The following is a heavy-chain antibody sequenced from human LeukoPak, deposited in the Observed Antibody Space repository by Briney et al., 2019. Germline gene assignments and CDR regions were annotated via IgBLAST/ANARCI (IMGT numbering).Heavy chain of an antibody. CDR2: IYSGGST. V-gene: IGHV3-66*01. J-gene: IGHJ4*02. Sequence: GGSLRLSCAASGVTVGNNYMNWVRQAPGKGLEWVSLIYSGGSTHYADSVKGRFTISRDNSKNTLYLQMNSLRVDDTAVYYCATFGDPGTWGQGTLVTVSS. CDR1: GVTVGNNY. CDR3: ATFGDPGT. D-gene: IGHD3-16*01.